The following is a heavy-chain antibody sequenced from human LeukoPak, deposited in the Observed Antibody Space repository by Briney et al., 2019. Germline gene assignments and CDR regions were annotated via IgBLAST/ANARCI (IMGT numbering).Heavy chain of an antibody. Sequence: ASVEVSCKASGYTFTSYGISWVRQAPGQGLEWMGWISAYNGNTNYAQKLQGRVTMTTDTSTSTAYMELRSLRSDDTAVYYCARETTEQQLVLSYYYYYMDVWGKGTTVTVSS. CDR1: GYTFTSYG. D-gene: IGHD6-13*01. CDR2: ISAYNGNT. J-gene: IGHJ6*03. V-gene: IGHV1-18*01. CDR3: ARETTEQQLVLSYYYYYMDV.